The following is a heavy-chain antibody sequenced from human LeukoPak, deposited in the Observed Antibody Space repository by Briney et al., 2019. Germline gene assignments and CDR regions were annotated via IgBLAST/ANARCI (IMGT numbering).Heavy chain of an antibody. Sequence: SETLSLTCTVSGGSISSYYRSWIRQPPGKGLEWIGYFYYSGSTNYNPSLKSRVTISLDTSKNQFSLKLNSVTAADTAVYYCARITPRPWGAFDIWGQGTMVTVSS. V-gene: IGHV4-59*01. CDR1: GGSISSYY. CDR3: ARITPRPWGAFDI. J-gene: IGHJ3*02. D-gene: IGHD1-26*01. CDR2: FYYSGST.